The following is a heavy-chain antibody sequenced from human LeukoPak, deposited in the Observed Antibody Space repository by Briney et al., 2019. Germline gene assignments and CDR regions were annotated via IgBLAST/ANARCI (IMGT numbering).Heavy chain of an antibody. Sequence: ASVTASCKASGYTFTSYGISWVRQAPGQGLEWMGWISAYNGNTNYAQKLQGRVTMTTDTSTSTAYMELRSLRSADTAVYYCARAYIVVVPAATAKWFDPWGQGSLVTVSS. V-gene: IGHV1-18*01. CDR3: ARAYIVVVPAATAKWFDP. CDR2: ISAYNGNT. D-gene: IGHD2-2*01. CDR1: GYTFTSYG. J-gene: IGHJ5*02.